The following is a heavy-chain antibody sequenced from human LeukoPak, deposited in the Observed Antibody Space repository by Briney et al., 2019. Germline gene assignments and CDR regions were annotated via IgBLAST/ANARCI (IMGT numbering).Heavy chain of an antibody. CDR1: GYTFTSYD. D-gene: IGHD3-3*01. Sequence: ASVKASCKASGYTFTSYDINWVRQATGQGLEWMGWMNPNSGNTDYAEKFQGRVTMTRNTSISTAYMELSSLRSEDTAVYYCARGRRSYFGVVNSEHYYYYGMDVWGQGTTVTVSS. V-gene: IGHV1-8*01. J-gene: IGHJ6*02. CDR2: MNPNSGNT. CDR3: ARGRRSYFGVVNSEHYYYYGMDV.